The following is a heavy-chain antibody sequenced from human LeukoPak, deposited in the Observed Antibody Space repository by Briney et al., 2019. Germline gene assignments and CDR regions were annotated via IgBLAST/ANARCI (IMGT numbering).Heavy chain of an antibody. CDR2: ISSSSSYI. J-gene: IGHJ3*02. CDR3: ARGFSGDAFDI. D-gene: IGHD3-3*02. CDR1: GFTFSSDS. V-gene: IGHV3-21*01. Sequence: PGGSLRLSCAASGFTFSSDSMNGVRQAPGKGLEWVSSISSSSSYIYYADSVKGRFTISRDNAKNSLYLQMNSLRAEDTAVYYCARGFSGDAFDIWGQGTMVTVSS.